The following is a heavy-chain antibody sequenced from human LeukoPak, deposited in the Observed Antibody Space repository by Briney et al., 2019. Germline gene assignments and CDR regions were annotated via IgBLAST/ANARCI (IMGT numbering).Heavy chain of an antibody. J-gene: IGHJ1*01. CDR3: VQEWVSSL. CDR1: GIIFCTHS. D-gene: IGHD6-13*01. Sequence: GGSLRHSCPASGIIFCTHSMHWVRQAPGKGLEYVSAISSNGDNTYYADSVKGRFTISRDNSKNTLYLQMNSLRAEDTAVYYCVQEWVSSLWGESTLVTVSS. CDR2: ISSNGDNT. V-gene: IGHV3-64D*06.